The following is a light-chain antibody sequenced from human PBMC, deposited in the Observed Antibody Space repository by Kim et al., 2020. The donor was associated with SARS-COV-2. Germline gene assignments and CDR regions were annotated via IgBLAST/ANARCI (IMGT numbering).Light chain of an antibody. Sequence: GQSIASSCTGTSSDVGGYNYGSWYQQHPGKAPKLMIYDVNKRPSGVSDRFSGSKSGNTASLTISGLQAEDEADYYCSSYTSSSTDVFGTGTKVTVL. CDR2: DVN. V-gene: IGLV2-14*04. CDR1: SSDVGGYNY. CDR3: SSYTSSSTDV. J-gene: IGLJ1*01.